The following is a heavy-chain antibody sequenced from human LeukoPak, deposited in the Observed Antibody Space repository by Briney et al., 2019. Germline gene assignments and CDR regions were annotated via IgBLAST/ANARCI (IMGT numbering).Heavy chain of an antibody. CDR1: GYTFTGYY. V-gene: IGHV1-2*04. J-gene: IGHJ6*02. Sequence: ASVTVSCKASGYTFTGYYMHWVRQAPGQGLEWMGWINPNSGGTNYAQKFQGWVTMTRDTSISTAYIELSRLRSDDTAVYYCAREWFGDLSNYYYYGMDVWGQGTTVTVSS. CDR2: INPNSGGT. D-gene: IGHD3-10*01. CDR3: AREWFGDLSNYYYYGMDV.